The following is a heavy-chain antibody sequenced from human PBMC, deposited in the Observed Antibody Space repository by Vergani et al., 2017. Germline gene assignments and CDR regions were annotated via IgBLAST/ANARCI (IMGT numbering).Heavy chain of an antibody. Sequence: QVQLVQSGAEVKKPGASVKVSCKASGYTFTSYDINWVRQATGQGLEWMGWMNPNSGNTGYAQKFQGRVTITRNTSISTAYMELSSLRSEDTAVYYCARVTPPLRYFDWLLMWSNYYYGMDVWGQGP. V-gene: IGHV1-8*03. D-gene: IGHD3-9*01. CDR1: GYTFTSYD. J-gene: IGHJ6*02. CDR2: MNPNSGNT. CDR3: ARVTPPLRYFDWLLMWSNYYYGMDV.